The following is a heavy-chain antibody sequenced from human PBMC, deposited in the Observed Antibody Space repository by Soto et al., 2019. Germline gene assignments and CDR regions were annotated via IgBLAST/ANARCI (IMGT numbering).Heavy chain of an antibody. Sequence: ASVKVSCKASGYTFPSYGISWVRQAPGQGLEWMGWISAYNGNTNYAQKLQGRVTITRDTSASTAYMELSSLRSEDTAVYYCARALLYCSSTSCYTDWFDPWGQGTLVTVSS. V-gene: IGHV1-18*01. CDR3: ARALLYCSSTSCYTDWFDP. D-gene: IGHD2-2*02. CDR2: ISAYNGNT. J-gene: IGHJ5*02. CDR1: GYTFPSYG.